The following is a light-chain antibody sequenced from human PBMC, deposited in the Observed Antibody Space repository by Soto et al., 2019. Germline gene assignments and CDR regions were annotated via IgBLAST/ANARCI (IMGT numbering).Light chain of an antibody. CDR3: QSYDSSLSVVV. V-gene: IGLV1-40*01. CDR2: ANS. Sequence: QSVLTQPPSVSGAPGQRVTISCTGSSSNIGAGFDVHWYQQLPGTAPKLLIYANSDRPSGVPDRFSGSKSGTSASLGITGLQAEDEADYYCQSYDSSLSVVVFGGGTKLTVL. J-gene: IGLJ2*01. CDR1: SSNIGAGFD.